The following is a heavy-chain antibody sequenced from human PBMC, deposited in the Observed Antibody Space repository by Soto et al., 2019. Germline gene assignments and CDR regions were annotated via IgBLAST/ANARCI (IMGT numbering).Heavy chain of an antibody. CDR2: IKKKTDGGTT. J-gene: IGHJ4*02. CDR3: RTQWLD. D-gene: IGHD6-19*01. V-gene: IGHV3-15*01. CDR1: GFTFSDAW. Sequence: EVQLVESGGGLVKPGGSLRLSCAASGFTFSDAWMSWVRQAPGKGLEWVGLIKKKTDGGTTDYAAPVKGRFTISRDDSKNTVYLQMSSLKTEDTALYYCRTQWLDWGQGTLVTVSS.